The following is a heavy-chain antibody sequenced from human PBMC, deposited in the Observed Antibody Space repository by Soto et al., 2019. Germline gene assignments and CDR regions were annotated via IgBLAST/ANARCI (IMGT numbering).Heavy chain of an antibody. D-gene: IGHD3-10*01. CDR1: GYTFTSYG. Sequence: QVQLVQSGAEVKKPGASVKVSCTASGYTFTSYGISWVRQAPGQGLEWMGWISAYNGNTNYPQKPEGTATMTTDNATRAAYRESRRLRSDDSAVNYCASDRQYYYGSYYYYGMAVWGQGTTDTVSS. V-gene: IGHV1-18*01. CDR2: ISAYNGNT. CDR3: ASDRQYYYGSYYYYGMAV. J-gene: IGHJ6*02.